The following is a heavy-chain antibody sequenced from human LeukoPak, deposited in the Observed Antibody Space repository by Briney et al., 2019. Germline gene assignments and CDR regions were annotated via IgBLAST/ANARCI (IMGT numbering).Heavy chain of an antibody. V-gene: IGHV4-61*08. J-gene: IGHJ4*02. CDR3: ARTQSQSGSYRYYFGY. CDR2: IYYISNT. Sequence: SETLSLTCTVSGASVGSAGYHWSWIRQPPGGGLEWIGYIYYISNTNYNPSLKSRVTMSVDPSKNQFSLKLNSVTAADTAVYYCARTQSQSGSYRYYFGYWGQGTLVSVSS. D-gene: IGHD1-26*01. CDR1: GASVGSAGYH.